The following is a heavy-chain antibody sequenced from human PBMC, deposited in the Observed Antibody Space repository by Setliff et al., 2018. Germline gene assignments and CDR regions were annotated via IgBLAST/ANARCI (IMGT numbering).Heavy chain of an antibody. CDR3: ALEEYTSRWTKRFDP. Sequence: ASVKVSCKASGYDFTDHYLHWLRQAPGQGPEWMGWMDPKNGDTTYAQRFQGRVTTTIDTSTNTAYMELRSLRSDDTAVYYCALEEYTSRWTKRFDPWGQGTLVTVSS. CDR1: GYDFTDHY. CDR2: MDPKNGDT. J-gene: IGHJ5*02. D-gene: IGHD6-13*01. V-gene: IGHV1-2*02.